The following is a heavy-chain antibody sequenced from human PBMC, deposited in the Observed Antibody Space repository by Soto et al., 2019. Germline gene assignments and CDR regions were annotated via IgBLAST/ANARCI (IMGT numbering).Heavy chain of an antibody. CDR1: GFTFSSYA. Sequence: GGSLRLSCAASGFTFSSYAMSWVRQAPGKGLEWVSAISGSGGSTYYADSVKGRFTISRDNSKNTLYLQMNSLRAEDTAVYYCARDTRYYYGMDVWGQGTTVTVSS. J-gene: IGHJ6*02. D-gene: IGHD2-15*01. V-gene: IGHV3-23*01. CDR3: ARDTRYYYGMDV. CDR2: ISGSGGST.